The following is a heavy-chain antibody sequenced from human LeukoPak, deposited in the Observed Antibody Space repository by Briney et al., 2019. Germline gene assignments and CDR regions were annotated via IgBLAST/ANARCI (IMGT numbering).Heavy chain of an antibody. V-gene: IGHV3-49*03. D-gene: IGHD3-22*01. J-gene: IGHJ4*02. Sequence: PGGSLRLSCTASGFTYGDYAMSWFHQAPGKELEWVGFIRSKAYGGTTEYAASVKGRFTTSRDDSKSIAYLQMNSLKTEDTAVYYCTRERGATYYYDSSGYSDYWGQGTLVTVSS. CDR1: GFTYGDYA. CDR2: IRSKAYGGTT. CDR3: TRERGATYYYDSSGYSDY.